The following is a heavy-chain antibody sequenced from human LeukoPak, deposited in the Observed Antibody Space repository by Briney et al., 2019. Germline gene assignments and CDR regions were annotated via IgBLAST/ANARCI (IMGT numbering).Heavy chain of an antibody. J-gene: IGHJ4*02. Sequence: GGSLRLSCAASGFTFSSYEMNWVRQAPGKGLQWVSDISSSSSYTDYADSVKGRFTISRDNAKNSLNLQMNSLRAEDTAVYYCAKDSGYSGYSDYWGQGTLVTVSS. D-gene: IGHD5-12*01. CDR2: ISSSSSYT. CDR3: AKDSGYSGYSDY. V-gene: IGHV3-48*03. CDR1: GFTFSSYE.